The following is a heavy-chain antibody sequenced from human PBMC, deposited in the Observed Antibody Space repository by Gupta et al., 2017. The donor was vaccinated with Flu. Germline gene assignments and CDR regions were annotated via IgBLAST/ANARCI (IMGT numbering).Heavy chain of an antibody. CDR3: VRSGNYPYFDD. CDR2: ILYSGST. D-gene: IGHD1-7*01. Sequence: PLQYSGPVLLTPSETRSPTCTVSGGSVSLRRHYWGWIRQPPGKGLEWIGNILYSGSTYQNPSLKSRLTMSVDTSKNQFSLKLNSVTAADTAVYYCVRSGNYPYFDDWGQGTLVSVSS. V-gene: IGHV4-39*01. CDR1: GGSVSLRRHY. J-gene: IGHJ4*02.